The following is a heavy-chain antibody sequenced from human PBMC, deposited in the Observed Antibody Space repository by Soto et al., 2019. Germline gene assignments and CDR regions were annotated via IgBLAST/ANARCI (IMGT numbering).Heavy chain of an antibody. D-gene: IGHD3-9*01. CDR2: ISYDGSKK. CDR3: AKDRGTIFYFSYSMEV. Sequence: QVQLVESGGGVVQPGRSLRLSCAASGFTLNNYAMHWVRQAPGKGLEWVAVISYDGSKKYYGDSVKGRFTISRDNSKNTLNLQMTSLRGEDTAVYYCAKDRGTIFYFSYSMEVWGQGTTVIVSS. CDR1: GFTLNNYA. V-gene: IGHV3-30*18. J-gene: IGHJ6*02.